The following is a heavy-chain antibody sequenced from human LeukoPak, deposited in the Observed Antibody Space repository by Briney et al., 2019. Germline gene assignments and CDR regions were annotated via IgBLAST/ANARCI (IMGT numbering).Heavy chain of an antibody. V-gene: IGHV3-21*01. D-gene: IGHD3-16*02. CDR3: ARDRNDYVWGSYRFPNFDY. CDR1: GFTFSSYS. J-gene: IGHJ4*02. CDR2: ISSSSSYI. Sequence: KSGGSLRLSCAASGFTFSSYSMNWVRQAPGKGLEWVSSISSSSSYIYYADSVKGRFTISRDNAKNSLYLQMNSLRAEDTAVYYCARDRNDYVWGSYRFPNFDYWGQGTLVTVSS.